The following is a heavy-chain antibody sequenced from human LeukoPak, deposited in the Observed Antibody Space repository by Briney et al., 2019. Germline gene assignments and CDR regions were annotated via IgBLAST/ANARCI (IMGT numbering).Heavy chain of an antibody. CDR2: ISWDGGST. Sequence: GGSLRLSCAASGFTFHDYAMHWVRHAPGKGLEWVSLISWDGGSTYYADSVKGRFTISRDNSKNSLYLQMNSLRAEDTALYYFANPDYYHRSGYFNWCQGTLVTVSS. CDR3: ANPDYYHRSGYFN. V-gene: IGHV3-43D*03. CDR1: GFTFHDYA. J-gene: IGHJ4*02. D-gene: IGHD3-22*01.